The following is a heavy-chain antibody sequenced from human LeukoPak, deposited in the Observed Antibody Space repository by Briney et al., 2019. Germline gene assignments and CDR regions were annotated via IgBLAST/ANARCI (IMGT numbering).Heavy chain of an antibody. D-gene: IGHD4/OR15-4a*01. CDR3: SASGPHYGDYYGLDV. Sequence: GGSLRLSCAASGFTFSSYGMYWVRQAPGKGLEWVAVISYDGSHKYSADSVKGRFTISRDNSKNTLYVQMNSLRTEDTAVYFCSASGPHYGDYYGLDVWGHGTTVTVSS. V-gene: IGHV3-30*03. CDR2: ISYDGSHK. CDR1: GFTFSSYG. J-gene: IGHJ6*02.